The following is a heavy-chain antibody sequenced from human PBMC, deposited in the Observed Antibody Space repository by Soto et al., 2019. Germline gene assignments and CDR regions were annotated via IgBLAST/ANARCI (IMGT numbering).Heavy chain of an antibody. CDR1: GGSISSSSYY. CDR3: ARHAQHSGWYLPDY. J-gene: IGHJ4*02. V-gene: IGHV4-39*01. D-gene: IGHD6-19*01. CDR2: IYYSGST. Sequence: PSETLSLTCTVSGGSISSSSYYWGWIRQPPGKGLEWIGSIYYSGSTYYNPSLKSRVTISVDTSKNQFSLKLSSVTAADTAVYYCARHAQHSGWYLPDYWGQGTLVTVSS.